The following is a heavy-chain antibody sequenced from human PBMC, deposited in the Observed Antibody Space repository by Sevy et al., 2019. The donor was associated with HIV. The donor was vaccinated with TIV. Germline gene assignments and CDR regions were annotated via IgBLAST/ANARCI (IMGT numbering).Heavy chain of an antibody. D-gene: IGHD3-10*01. V-gene: IGHV3-23*01. CDR2: ISGSGGST. Sequence: GGSLRLSCAASGFTFSSYAMSWVRQAPGKGLEWVSAISGSGGSTYYADSVKGRFTISRDNSKNTLYLQMNSLRAEDTAVYYCAKDQGSYDGSGSFIDYWGQGTLVTVSS. J-gene: IGHJ4*02. CDR3: AKDQGSYDGSGSFIDY. CDR1: GFTFSSYA.